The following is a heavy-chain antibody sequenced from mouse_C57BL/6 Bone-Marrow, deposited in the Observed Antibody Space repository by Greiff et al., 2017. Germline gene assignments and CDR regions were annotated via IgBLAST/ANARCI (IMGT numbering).Heavy chain of an antibody. J-gene: IGHJ3*01. CDR1: GFTFSSYA. CDR3: ARDPDYDWFAY. D-gene: IGHD2-4*01. V-gene: IGHV5-4*01. Sequence: EVKVVESGGGLVKPGGSLKLSCAASGFTFSSYAMSWVRQTPEKRLEWVATISDGGSYTYYPDNVKGRFTISRDNAKNNLYLQMSHLKSEDTAMYYCARDPDYDWFAYWGQGTLVTVSA. CDR2: ISDGGSYT.